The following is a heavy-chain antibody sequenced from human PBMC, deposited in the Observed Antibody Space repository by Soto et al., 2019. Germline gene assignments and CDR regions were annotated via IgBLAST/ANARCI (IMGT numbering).Heavy chain of an antibody. D-gene: IGHD3-16*01. J-gene: IGHJ2*01. Sequence: QVQLQESGPGLVKPSQTLSLTCTVSGGSISSGGYYWSWIRQHPGKGLEWIGYIYYSGSTYYNPSLKSRVTISVDTSKNQFALKLSSVTAADTAVYYCASSPRGMARNWYFDLWGRGTLVTVSS. CDR2: IYYSGST. CDR1: GGSISSGGYY. CDR3: ASSPRGMARNWYFDL. V-gene: IGHV4-31*03.